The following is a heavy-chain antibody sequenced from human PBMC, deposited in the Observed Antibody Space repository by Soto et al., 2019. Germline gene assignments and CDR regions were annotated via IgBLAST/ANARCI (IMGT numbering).Heavy chain of an antibody. CDR1: GFSFSDHY. Sequence: EVQLVESGGGLVQPGGSLRLSCAASGFSFSDHYMDWVRQAPGKGLEWVGRTRNKAYSYTTEYAASLRGRFTISRDDSNDSLYLQMNSLKTEDTAVYYCATSIPSSKWSRVDSWCQGTLVTFSS. J-gene: IGHJ4*02. CDR3: ATSIPSSKWSRVDS. V-gene: IGHV3-72*01. D-gene: IGHD6-13*01. CDR2: TRNKAYSYTT.